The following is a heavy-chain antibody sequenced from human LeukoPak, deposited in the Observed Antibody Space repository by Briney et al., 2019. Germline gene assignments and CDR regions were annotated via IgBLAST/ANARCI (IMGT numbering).Heavy chain of an antibody. Sequence: GGSLRLSCAASGFSVSSKFMSWVRQAPGKGLEWVSVIYSGGTTYYADSVKGRFTISRDNSKNTLSLQMNSLRAEDTAVYYCARDGYGNNYMDVWGKGTTVTVSS. V-gene: IGHV3-53*01. CDR1: GFSVSSKF. CDR2: IYSGGTT. CDR3: ARDGYGNNYMDV. D-gene: IGHD1/OR15-1a*01. J-gene: IGHJ6*03.